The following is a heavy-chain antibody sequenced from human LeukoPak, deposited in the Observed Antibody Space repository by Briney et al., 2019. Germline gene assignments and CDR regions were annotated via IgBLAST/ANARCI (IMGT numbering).Heavy chain of an antibody. V-gene: IGHV3-74*01. CDR3: ARDXETARSIYWFDP. J-gene: IGHJ5*02. Sequence: GGSLRXSCXASGFTFSSXXMXXXXXAPXXGXXXXXXIXXXGXXTXXGDSVXXXXTXXRDXAKNTLYLQMNXLRAXXXXVYYCARDXETARSIYWFDPWGQGTLVTVSS. CDR2: IXXXGXXT. D-gene: IGHD5-18*01. CDR1: GFTFSSXX.